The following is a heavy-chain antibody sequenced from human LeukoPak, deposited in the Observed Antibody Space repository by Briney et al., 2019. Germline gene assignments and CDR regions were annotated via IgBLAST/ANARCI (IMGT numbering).Heavy chain of an antibody. CDR1: GGSFSGYY. J-gene: IGHJ5*02. V-gene: IGHV4-34*01. CDR2: INHSGST. Sequence: PSETLSLTCAAYGGSFSGYYWSWIRQPPGKGLEWIGEINHSGSTNYNPSLKSRVTISVDTSKNQFSLKLSSVTAADTAVYYCATVVVAASNWFDPWGQGTLVTVSS. D-gene: IGHD2-15*01. CDR3: ATVVVAASNWFDP.